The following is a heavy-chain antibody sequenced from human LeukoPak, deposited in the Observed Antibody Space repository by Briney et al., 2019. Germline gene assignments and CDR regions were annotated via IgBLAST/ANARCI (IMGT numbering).Heavy chain of an antibody. D-gene: IGHD1-1*01. CDR2: ISGSGGST. CDR1: GFIISSYA. Sequence: PGGSLRLSCAASGFIISSYAMSWVRQAPGKGLEWVSGISGSGGSTNYADSVKGRFTLSRDKSKNTLYLQMNSLRAEDTAVYYCAKGDNWFNFFDYWGQGTLVTVPS. CDR3: AKGDNWFNFFDY. V-gene: IGHV3-23*01. J-gene: IGHJ4*02.